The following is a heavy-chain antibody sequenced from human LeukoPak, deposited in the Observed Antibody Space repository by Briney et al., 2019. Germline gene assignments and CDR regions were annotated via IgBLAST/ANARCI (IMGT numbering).Heavy chain of an antibody. D-gene: IGHD2/OR15-2a*01. CDR1: GYSFSSYW. CDR3: ARHVIERDSSWFDP. CDR2: IYPGDSNT. J-gene: IGHJ5*02. V-gene: IGHV5-51*01. Sequence: GESLKISCKGSGYSFSSYWIGWVRQMPGTGLEWMGFIYPGDSNTRYSPSFQGQVTISADKSISTAYLQWSSLKASDTAMYYCARHVIERDSSWFDPWGQGTLVTVSS.